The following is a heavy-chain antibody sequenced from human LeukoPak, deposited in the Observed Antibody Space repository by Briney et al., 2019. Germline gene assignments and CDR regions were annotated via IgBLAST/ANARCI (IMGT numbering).Heavy chain of an antibody. Sequence: SVKVSCKASGGTFSSYAISWVRQAPGQGLEWMGRIIPILGIANYAQKFQGRVTITADKSTSTAYMELSSLRSEDTAVYYCARMMATTLTGMDVWGQGTTVTVSS. V-gene: IGHV1-69*04. CDR2: IIPILGIA. J-gene: IGHJ6*02. D-gene: IGHD5-24*01. CDR3: ARMMATTLTGMDV. CDR1: GGTFSSYA.